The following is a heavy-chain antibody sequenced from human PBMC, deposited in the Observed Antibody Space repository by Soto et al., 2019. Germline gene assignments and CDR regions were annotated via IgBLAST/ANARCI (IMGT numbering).Heavy chain of an antibody. CDR1: GFPFSSYA. Sequence: EVQLLESGGGLVQPGGSLRLSCAASGFPFSSYAMSWVRQAPGRGLEWVSAISGSGTTIYYTDSVKGRFTISRDTSMNTLHLQMNSLRAEDTAAYYCARMLTMVRGVTGLRDFDYWGQGTLVTVSS. CDR3: ARMLTMVRGVTGLRDFDY. CDR2: ISGSGTTI. D-gene: IGHD3-10*01. V-gene: IGHV3-23*01. J-gene: IGHJ4*02.